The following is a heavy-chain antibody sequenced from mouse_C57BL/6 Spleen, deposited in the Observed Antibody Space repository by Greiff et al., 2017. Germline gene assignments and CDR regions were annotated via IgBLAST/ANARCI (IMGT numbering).Heavy chain of an antibody. V-gene: IGHV3-6*01. CDR2: ISYDGSN. J-gene: IGHJ3*01. D-gene: IGHD2-1*01. CDR1: GYSITSGYY. CDR3: ARAGGNYVWFAY. Sequence: DVKLVESGPGLVKPSQSLSLTCSVTGYSITSGYYWNWIRQFPGNKLEWMGYISYDGSNNYNPSLKNRISITRDTSKNQFFLKLNSVTTEDTATYYCARAGGNYVWFAYWGQGTLVTVSA.